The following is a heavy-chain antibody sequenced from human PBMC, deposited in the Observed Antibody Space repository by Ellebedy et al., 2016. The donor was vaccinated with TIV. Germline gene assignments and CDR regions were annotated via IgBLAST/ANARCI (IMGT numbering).Heavy chain of an antibody. CDR2: ISTDENYI. Sequence: GESLKISXVVSGSTFSTYTMNWVRQAPGKGLEWVSSISTDENYIYYRASLKGRFTISRDNAKNSLYLQMNSLRAEDTAVYYCATYPVSYYFDGPFEYWGQGALVTVSS. D-gene: IGHD3-22*01. V-gene: IGHV3-21*01. CDR1: GSTFSTYT. J-gene: IGHJ4*02. CDR3: ATYPVSYYFDGPFEY.